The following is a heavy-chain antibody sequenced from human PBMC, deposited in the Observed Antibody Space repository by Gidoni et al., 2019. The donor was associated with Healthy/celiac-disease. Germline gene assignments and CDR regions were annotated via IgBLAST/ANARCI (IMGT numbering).Heavy chain of an antibody. V-gene: IGHV1-46*01. D-gene: IGHD3-22*01. CDR3: AREAPIYYDSSGSSPFDY. CDR2: INPSGGST. J-gene: IGHJ4*02. Sequence: QVQLVQSGAEVKKPGASVKVSCKASGYTFTSYYMHWVRQAPGQGLEWMGIINPSGGSTSYAQKFQGRVTMTRDTATSTVYMELSSLRSEDTAVYYCAREAPIYYDSSGSSPFDYWGQGTLVTVSS. CDR1: GYTFTSYY.